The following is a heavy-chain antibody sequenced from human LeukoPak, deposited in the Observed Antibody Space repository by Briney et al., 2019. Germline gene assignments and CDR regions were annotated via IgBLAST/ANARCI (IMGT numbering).Heavy chain of an antibody. D-gene: IGHD3-16*02. V-gene: IGHV1-69*13. CDR3: ARASYVWGSYRYVPNNQGYYFDY. CDR2: IIPIFGTA. Sequence: ASVKVSCKASGGTFSSYAISWVRQAPGQGLEWMGGIIPIFGTANYAQKFQGRVTTTADESTSTAYMELSSLRSEDTAVYYCARASYVWGSYRYVPNNQGYYFDYWGQGTLVTVSS. CDR1: GGTFSSYA. J-gene: IGHJ4*02.